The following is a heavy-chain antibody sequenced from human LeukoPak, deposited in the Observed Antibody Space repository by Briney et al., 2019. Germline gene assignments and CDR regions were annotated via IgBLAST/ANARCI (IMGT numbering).Heavy chain of an antibody. Sequence: ESSPTLVKPTQTLTLTCTFSGFSLSTSGVGVGWIRQPPGKALEWLALIYWNDDKRYSPSLKSRLTITKDTSKNQVVLTMTNMDPVDTATYYCAHRGASSSSGWFAEYFQHWGQGTLVTVSS. J-gene: IGHJ1*01. CDR3: AHRGASSSSGWFAEYFQH. V-gene: IGHV2-5*01. CDR2: IYWNDDK. D-gene: IGHD6-6*01. CDR1: GFSLSTSGVG.